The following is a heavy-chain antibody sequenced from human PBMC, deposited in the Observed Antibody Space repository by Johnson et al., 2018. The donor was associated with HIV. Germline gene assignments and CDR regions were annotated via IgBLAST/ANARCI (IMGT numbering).Heavy chain of an antibody. CDR2: IRYDGSNK. CDR3: AKDPMFIAAAGSDAFDI. Sequence: VQLVESGGGVVQPGGSLRLSCAASGFTFSSYGMHWVRQAPGKGLEWVAFIRYDGSNKYYADSVKGRFTISRDNSKNTLYLQMNSLRAEDTAVYYCAKDPMFIAAAGSDAFDIWGQGTMVTVSS. J-gene: IGHJ3*02. V-gene: IGHV3-30*02. CDR1: GFTFSSYG. D-gene: IGHD6-13*01.